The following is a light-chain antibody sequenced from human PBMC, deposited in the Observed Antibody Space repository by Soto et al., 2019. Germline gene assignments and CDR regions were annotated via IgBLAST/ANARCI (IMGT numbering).Light chain of an antibody. CDR3: QQKASPPIT. CDR1: QSVTSNY. J-gene: IGKJ5*01. Sequence: EIVLTQSPGTLSLSPGERATLFCRASQSVTSNYLAWYQQKPGQSPRLLIYGASSRATGNPDRFSGSGSGTDFTSTISILEAEDFAVYYCQQKASPPITFGQGTRLEIK. CDR2: GAS. V-gene: IGKV3-20*01.